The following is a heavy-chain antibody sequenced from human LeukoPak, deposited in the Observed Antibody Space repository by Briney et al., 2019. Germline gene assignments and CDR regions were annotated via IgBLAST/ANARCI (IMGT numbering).Heavy chain of an antibody. CDR1: GFTFSSYW. Sequence: GGSLRLSCAASGFTFSSYWMHWVRQAPGKGLVWVSRINSDGSSTSYADSVKGRFTISRDNARNSLYLQMNSLRAEDTAVYYCARDLYGGSYYGFDYWGQGTLVTVSS. D-gene: IGHD1-26*01. J-gene: IGHJ4*02. CDR3: ARDLYGGSYYGFDY. CDR2: INSDGSST. V-gene: IGHV3-74*01.